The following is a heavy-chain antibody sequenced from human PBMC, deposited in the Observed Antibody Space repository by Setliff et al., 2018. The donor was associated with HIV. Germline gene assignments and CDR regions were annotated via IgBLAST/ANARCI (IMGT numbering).Heavy chain of an antibody. Sequence: SETLSLTCAVYGGSFSGYYWSWIRQAPGKGLEWVGSVAHRGTTYYKSSLKSRVTIAADTPKNQFSLKLSSVTAADTAVYFCARMSISASVYFDYWGQGSQVTVSS. J-gene: IGHJ4*02. CDR3: ARMSISASVYFDY. D-gene: IGHD6-25*01. CDR1: GGSFSGYY. V-gene: IGHV4-34*01. CDR2: VAHRGTT.